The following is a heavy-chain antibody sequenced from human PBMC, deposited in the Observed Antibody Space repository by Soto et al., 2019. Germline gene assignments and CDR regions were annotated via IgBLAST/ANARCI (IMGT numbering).Heavy chain of an antibody. Sequence: GASVKVSCKVSGYTLTELSMHWVRQAPGKGLEWMGGFDPEDGETIYAQKFQGRVTMTEDTSTDTAYMELSSLRSEDTAVYYCATYYYDSSGYYNIDYWGQGTLVTVSS. CDR1: GYTLTELS. CDR3: ATYYYDSSGYYNIDY. V-gene: IGHV1-24*01. D-gene: IGHD3-22*01. CDR2: FDPEDGET. J-gene: IGHJ4*02.